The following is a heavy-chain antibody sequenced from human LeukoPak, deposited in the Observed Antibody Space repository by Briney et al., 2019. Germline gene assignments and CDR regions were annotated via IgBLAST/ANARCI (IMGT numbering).Heavy chain of an antibody. CDR3: AKDRGSGDLYYFDY. J-gene: IGHJ4*02. Sequence: HPGGSLRLSCAASGFTFSSYGMHWVRQAPGKGLEWVAVISYDGSNKYYADSVKGRFTISRDNSKNTLYLQMNSLRAEDTAVYYCAKDRGSGDLYYFDYWGQGTLVTVSS. CDR2: ISYDGSNK. D-gene: IGHD6-19*01. CDR1: GFTFSSYG. V-gene: IGHV3-30*18.